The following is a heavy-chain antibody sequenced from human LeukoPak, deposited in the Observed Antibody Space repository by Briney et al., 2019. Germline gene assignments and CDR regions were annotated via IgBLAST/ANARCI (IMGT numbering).Heavy chain of an antibody. CDR3: ATARKYDFWSGYYQGDAFDI. V-gene: IGHV1-18*01. Sequence: ASVKVSCKASGYTFTSYGISWVRQAPGQGLEWMGWISAYNGNTNYAQKLQGRVTMTTDTSTSTAYMELRSLRSDDTAVYYCATARKYDFWSGYYQGDAFDIWGQGTMVTVSS. D-gene: IGHD3-3*01. J-gene: IGHJ3*02. CDR1: GYTFTSYG. CDR2: ISAYNGNT.